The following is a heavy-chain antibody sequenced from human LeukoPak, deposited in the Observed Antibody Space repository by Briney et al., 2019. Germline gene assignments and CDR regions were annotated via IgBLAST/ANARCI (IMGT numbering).Heavy chain of an antibody. CDR3: ARGSAVAGKSWFDP. J-gene: IGHJ5*02. Sequence: SETLSLTCTGSGGSISSYYWSWLRQPAGKGLEWIGRIYTSGSTSYNPSLKSRVTMSVDTSKNQFSLKLSSVTAADTAVYYCARGSAVAGKSWFDPWGQGTLVTVSS. V-gene: IGHV4-4*07. CDR2: IYTSGST. CDR1: GGSISSYY. D-gene: IGHD6-19*01.